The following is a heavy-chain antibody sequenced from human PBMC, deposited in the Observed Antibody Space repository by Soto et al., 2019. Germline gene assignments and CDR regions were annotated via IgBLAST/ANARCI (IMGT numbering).Heavy chain of an antibody. V-gene: IGHV1-8*01. J-gene: IGHJ4*02. CDR2: INPNSGNI. D-gene: IGHD3-10*01. CDR3: ARGRASGSYYLLDY. Sequence: ASVKVSCKASGNTFTSYDINWVRQATGHGLEWMGWINPNSGNIGYAQKFQGRVTMTRDTAIRTAYMEVSRLRSDDTAVYYCARGRASGSYYLLDYWGQGTLVSDSS. CDR1: GNTFTSYD.